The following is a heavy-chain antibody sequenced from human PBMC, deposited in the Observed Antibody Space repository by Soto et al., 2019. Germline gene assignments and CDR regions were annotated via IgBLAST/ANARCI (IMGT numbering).Heavy chain of an antibody. J-gene: IGHJ4*02. CDR3: AHSIYDSTGYYYFNY. CDR1: GFSLSSSGVG. V-gene: IGHV2-5*01. Sequence: QITLKESGPTLVKPTQTLTLTCTFSGFSLSSSGVGVGWIRQPPGKALEWLAFNFWNDDKRYSPSLKSRLTITKDTSKNQVVLTMTNMDPVDTATYFCAHSIYDSTGYYYFNYWGQGTLVTVSS. CDR2: NFWNDDK. D-gene: IGHD3-22*01.